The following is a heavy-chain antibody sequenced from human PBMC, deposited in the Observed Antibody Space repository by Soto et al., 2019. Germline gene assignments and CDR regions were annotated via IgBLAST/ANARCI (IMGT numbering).Heavy chain of an antibody. CDR1: GFTFSSYA. CDR3: AKDRDGNDWGYFDY. V-gene: IGHV3-23*01. Sequence: GSLRLSCAASGFTFSSYAMSWVRQAPGKGLEWVSAISGSGGSTYYADSVKGRFTISRVNSKNTLYLQLNSLRAGDPAVYYCAKDRDGNDWGYFDYWGKGTLVTVS. D-gene: IGHD5-12*01. CDR2: ISGSGGST. J-gene: IGHJ4*02.